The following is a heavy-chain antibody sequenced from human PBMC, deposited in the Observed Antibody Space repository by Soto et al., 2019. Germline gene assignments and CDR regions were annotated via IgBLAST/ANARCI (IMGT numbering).Heavy chain of an antibody. J-gene: IGHJ5*02. Sequence: QVQLVQSGAEVKKPGSSVKVSCKASGGTFSSYAISWVRQAPGQGLEWMGGIIPIFGTANYAQKFQGRVTITADESTSTAYMELSSLRSEGTAVYYCARVPDCSSTSCYWNWFDPWGQGTLVTVSS. CDR1: GGTFSSYA. CDR2: IIPIFGTA. D-gene: IGHD2-2*01. CDR3: ARVPDCSSTSCYWNWFDP. V-gene: IGHV1-69*01.